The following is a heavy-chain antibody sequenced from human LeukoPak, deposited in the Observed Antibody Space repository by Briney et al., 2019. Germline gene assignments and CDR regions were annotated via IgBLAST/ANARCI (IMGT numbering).Heavy chain of an antibody. D-gene: IGHD4-17*01. CDR1: GFTFSSFG. CDR3: AKVKYGQDYGDPLNAFDI. Sequence: GGSLRLSCSASGFTFSSFGMHWVRQAPGKGLEWVSAISGSGGSTYYADSVKGRFTISRDNSKNTLYLQMNSLRAEDTAVYYCAKVKYGQDYGDPLNAFDIWGQGTMVTVSS. V-gene: IGHV3-23*01. J-gene: IGHJ3*02. CDR2: ISGSGGST.